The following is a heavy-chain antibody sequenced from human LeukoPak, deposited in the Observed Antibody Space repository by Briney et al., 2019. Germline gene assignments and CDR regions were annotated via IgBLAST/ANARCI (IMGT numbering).Heavy chain of an antibody. D-gene: IGHD5-18*01. Sequence: SETLSLTCTVSGGSIGRSSYYWGWLRQPPGKGLEWIGSIYYSGSTNYNPSLKSRVTISVDTPKNQFSLKLSSVTAADTAVYYCARGGGYSYGYWIYYFDYWGQGTLVTVSS. J-gene: IGHJ4*02. CDR1: GGSIGRSSYY. CDR2: IYYSGST. CDR3: ARGGGYSYGYWIYYFDY. V-gene: IGHV4-39*07.